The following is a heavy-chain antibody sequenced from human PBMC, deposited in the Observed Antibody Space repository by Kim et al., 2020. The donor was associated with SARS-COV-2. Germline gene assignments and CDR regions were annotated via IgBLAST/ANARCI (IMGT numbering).Heavy chain of an antibody. CDR3: AKEQSYNGDYWYYFDY. CDR1: GFTFSSYA. J-gene: IGHJ4*02. Sequence: GGSLRLSCAASGFTFSSYAMSWVRQAPGKGLEWVSAISGSGGSTYYADSVKGRFTISRDNSKNTLYLQMNSLRAEDTAVYYCAKEQSYNGDYWYYFDYWGQGNLVTVSS. D-gene: IGHD4-17*01. V-gene: IGHV3-23*01. CDR2: ISGSGGST.